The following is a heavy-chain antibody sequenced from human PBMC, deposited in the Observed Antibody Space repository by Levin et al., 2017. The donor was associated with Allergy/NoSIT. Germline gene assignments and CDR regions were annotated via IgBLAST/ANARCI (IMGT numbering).Heavy chain of an antibody. J-gene: IGHJ4*02. CDR2: IYYSGST. D-gene: IGHD1-1*01. V-gene: IGHV4-61*01. Sequence: SQTLSLTCTVSGGSVSSGSYYWSWIRQPPGKGLEWIGYIYYSGSTNYNPSLKSRVTISVDTSKNQFSLKLSSVTAADTAVYYCARDLEQGYFDYWGQGTLVTVSS. CDR3: ARDLEQGYFDY. CDR1: GGSVSSGSYY.